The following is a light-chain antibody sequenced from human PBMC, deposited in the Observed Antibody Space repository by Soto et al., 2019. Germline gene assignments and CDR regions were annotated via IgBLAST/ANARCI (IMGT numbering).Light chain of an antibody. CDR1: QSVSNSY. CDR3: QQYGSSVLT. V-gene: IGKV3-20*01. CDR2: DAS. J-gene: IGKJ4*01. Sequence: EIVLTQSPGTVSLSPGERATLSCRSSQSVSNSYLAWYQQKPGQAPRLLIYDASSRATGIPDRFSGSGSGTDFTLTTSRLEPEDFAVYYCQQYGSSVLTFGGGTKVEIK.